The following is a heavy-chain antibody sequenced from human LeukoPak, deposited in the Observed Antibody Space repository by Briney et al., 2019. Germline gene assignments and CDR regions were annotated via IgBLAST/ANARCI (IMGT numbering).Heavy chain of an antibody. J-gene: IGHJ6*03. CDR1: GGSISSGSYY. V-gene: IGHV4-61*02. D-gene: IGHD3-10*01. CDR2: IYTSGST. CDR3: ARECYGSGGYYYYYMDV. Sequence: PSETLSLTCTVSGGSISSGSYYWSWIRQPAGKGLEWIGRIYTSGSTNYNPSLKSRVTISVDTSKNQFSLKLSSVTAADTAVYYCARECYGSGGYYYYYMDVWGKGTTVTISS.